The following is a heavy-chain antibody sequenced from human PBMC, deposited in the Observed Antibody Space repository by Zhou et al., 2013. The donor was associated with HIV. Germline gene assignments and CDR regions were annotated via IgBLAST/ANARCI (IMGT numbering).Heavy chain of an antibody. Sequence: QVQLVQSGAEVQKPGASVKVSCKASGYTFTSYYLHWVRQAPGQGLEWMGIINPFGGSTSYAQKFQGRVTMTRDTSTSTVYMELRSLTSDDTATYYCARAITARHYYMDVWGKGTTVTVSS. CDR3: ARAITARHYYMDV. D-gene: IGHD1-20*01. CDR1: GYTFTSYY. J-gene: IGHJ6*03. CDR2: INPFGGST. V-gene: IGHV1-46*01.